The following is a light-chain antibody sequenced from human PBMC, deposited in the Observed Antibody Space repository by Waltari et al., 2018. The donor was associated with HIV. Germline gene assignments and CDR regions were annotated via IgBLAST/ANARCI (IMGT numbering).Light chain of an antibody. Sequence: QSALTQPASVSGSPGQSITISCSGTSSDVGAYNSVSWYQQHPGKAPKLIIYDVNKRPSGGSIRFSGSKFGNTASLFISGLQAEDEAEYFCSSYTGSSTIFGAGTTLTVL. V-gene: IGLV2-14*03. CDR1: SSDVGAYNS. CDR2: DVN. CDR3: SSYTGSSTI. J-gene: IGLJ2*01.